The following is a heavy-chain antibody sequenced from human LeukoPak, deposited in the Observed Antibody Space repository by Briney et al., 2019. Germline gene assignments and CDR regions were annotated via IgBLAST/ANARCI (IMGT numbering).Heavy chain of an antibody. V-gene: IGHV4-39*07. J-gene: IGHJ5*02. D-gene: IGHD6-13*01. Sequence: SETLSLTCTVSGGSISSSSYYWGWIRQPPGKGLEWIGSICYSGSTYYNPSLKSRVTISLDTSKNQFSLKLSSVTAADTAVYYCARAYFSSWYMNWFDPWGQGTLVTVSS. CDR3: ARAYFSSWYMNWFDP. CDR1: GGSISSSSYY. CDR2: ICYSGST.